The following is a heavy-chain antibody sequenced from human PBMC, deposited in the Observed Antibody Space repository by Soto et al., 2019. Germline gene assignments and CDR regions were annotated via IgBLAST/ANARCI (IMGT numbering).Heavy chain of an antibody. J-gene: IGHJ5*02. CDR1: GYTFTSYG. V-gene: IGHV1-18*01. CDR3: ARDFGPGIAAAGTSWFDP. Sequence: QVQLVQSGAEVKKPGASVKVSCKASGYTFTSYGISWVRQAPGQGLEWMGWISAYNGNTNYAQKLQGRVTMTTDTSTSTAYMELRSLGSDDTAVYYCARDFGPGIAAAGTSWFDPWGQGTLVTVSS. CDR2: ISAYNGNT. D-gene: IGHD6-13*01.